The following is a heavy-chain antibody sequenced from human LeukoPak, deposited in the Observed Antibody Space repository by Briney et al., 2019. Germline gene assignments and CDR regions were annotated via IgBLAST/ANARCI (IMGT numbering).Heavy chain of an antibody. J-gene: IGHJ4*02. Sequence: GGSLRLSCAASGFTFSSYAMHWVRQAPGKGPEWVAVISYDGSNKYYADSVKGRFTISRDNSKNTLYLQMNSLRAEDTAVYYCARSMVRGVIGSHFDYWGQGTLVTVSS. D-gene: IGHD3-10*01. V-gene: IGHV3-30-3*01. CDR3: ARSMVRGVIGSHFDY. CDR1: GFTFSSYA. CDR2: ISYDGSNK.